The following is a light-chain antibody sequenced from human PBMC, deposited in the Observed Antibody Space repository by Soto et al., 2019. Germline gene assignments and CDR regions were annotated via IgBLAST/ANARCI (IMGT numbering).Light chain of an antibody. V-gene: IGKV1-5*01. Sequence: DIQMTQSPATLSASLGDRVTITCRASQSINAWLAWYHQKPGKAPKFLIYDASILESGVPSRFSGSGSGTEFPLTISSLQPDDFAAYYCQRYNSYSRTFGQGTQVEIK. CDR3: QRYNSYSRT. J-gene: IGKJ1*01. CDR2: DAS. CDR1: QSINAW.